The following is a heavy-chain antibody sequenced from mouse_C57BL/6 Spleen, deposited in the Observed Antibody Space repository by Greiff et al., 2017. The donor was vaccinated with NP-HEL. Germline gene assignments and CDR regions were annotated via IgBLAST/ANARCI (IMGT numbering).Heavy chain of an antibody. Sequence: QVQLQQSGPGLVQPSQSLSITCTVSGFSLTSYGVHWVRQSPGKGLEWLGVIWSGGSTNYNAAFITRLSISKDNSKRQVFFKMNSLEADDNAIYYCARNWDNGNDAGFDYWGQGTLVTVSA. CDR2: IWSGGST. CDR1: GFSLTSYG. V-gene: IGHV2-2*01. CDR3: ARNWDNGNDAGFDY. D-gene: IGHD2-1*01. J-gene: IGHJ3*01.